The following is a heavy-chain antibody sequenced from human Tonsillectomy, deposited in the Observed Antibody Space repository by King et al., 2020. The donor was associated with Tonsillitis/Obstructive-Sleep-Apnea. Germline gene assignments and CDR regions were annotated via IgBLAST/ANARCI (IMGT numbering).Heavy chain of an antibody. CDR1: GGSISSYY. Sequence: QLQESGPGLVKPSETLSLTCNVSGGSISSYYWSWIRQPPGKGLEWIGYIYYSGSSKYNPSLKSRVTISVDTSKNQFSLKLSSVTAADTAVYYCARVPDSSGFYSIFDYWGQGTLVTVSS. CDR3: ARVPDSSGFYSIFDY. V-gene: IGHV4-59*01. CDR2: IYYSGSS. D-gene: IGHD3-22*01. J-gene: IGHJ4*02.